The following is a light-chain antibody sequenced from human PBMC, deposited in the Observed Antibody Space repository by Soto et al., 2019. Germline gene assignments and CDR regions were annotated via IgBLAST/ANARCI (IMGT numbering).Light chain of an antibody. V-gene: IGKV3D-20*02. CDR1: QSLSSSY. Sequence: EIVLTQSSGTLSLSAGERATLSCMSSQSLSSSYLAWYQQQPGPAPRLIIYGASSRATGIPDRFSGSGSGTDCTLTISRLEPEDVAVYYCQQRSNWPLTFGGGTKVDIK. J-gene: IGKJ4*01. CDR2: GAS. CDR3: QQRSNWPLT.